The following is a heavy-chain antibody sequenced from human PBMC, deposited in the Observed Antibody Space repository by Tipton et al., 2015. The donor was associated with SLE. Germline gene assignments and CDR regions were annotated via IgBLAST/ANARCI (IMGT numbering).Heavy chain of an antibody. CDR3: ARDSRIGWFDP. J-gene: IGHJ5*02. CDR1: DGSIRSTNYY. CDR2: IFYTGST. Sequence: LRLSCTVSDGSIRSTNYYWGWIRQPPGKGLEWIGSIFYTGSTYYNPSLKSRVSFSIDTSKHQFSLKLTSVTAADTAVYYCARDSRIGWFDPWGQGTLVTVSS. V-gene: IGHV4-39*07. D-gene: IGHD2-15*01.